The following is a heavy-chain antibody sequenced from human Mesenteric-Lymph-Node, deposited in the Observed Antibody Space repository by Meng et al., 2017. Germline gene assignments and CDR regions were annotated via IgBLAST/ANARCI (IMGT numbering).Heavy chain of an antibody. CDR2: ISTYNGNT. CDR3: ARDDEITMVRGVISADYYYYGMDV. J-gene: IGHJ6*02. D-gene: IGHD3-10*01. Sequence: ASVKVSCKASGYTFTYYGLSWVRQAPGKGLEGMGRISTYNGNTNYAQILQGRVTMTTDTSAGTAYMELRSLRSDDTAVYYCARDDEITMVRGVISADYYYYGMDVWGQGTTVTVSS. V-gene: IGHV1-18*01. CDR1: GYTFTYYG.